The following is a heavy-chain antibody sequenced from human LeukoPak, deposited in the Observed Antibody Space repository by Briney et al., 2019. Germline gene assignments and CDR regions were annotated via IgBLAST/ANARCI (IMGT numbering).Heavy chain of an antibody. D-gene: IGHD3-10*01. CDR3: ASGYYYGSGSYGPFDP. CDR1: GFTFSSYW. Sequence: GGSLRLSCAASGFTFSSYWMSWVRQAPGKGLEWVASIKQDGSEKYYVDSVKGRFTISRDNAKNSLYLQMNSLRAEDTAVYYCASGYYYGSGSYGPFDPWGQGTLVTVSS. V-gene: IGHV3-7*01. CDR2: IKQDGSEK. J-gene: IGHJ5*02.